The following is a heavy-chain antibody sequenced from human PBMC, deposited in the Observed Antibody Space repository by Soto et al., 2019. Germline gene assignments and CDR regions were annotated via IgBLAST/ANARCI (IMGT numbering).Heavy chain of an antibody. CDR2: IRSTVYGATT. CDR3: TRVREWLTSIRFCYYGLDV. Sequence: GGSLRLSCTASGFTFGAYTLAWVRQAPGKGLEWVVSIRSTVYGATTYYDTSVRDRFIISRDDSKSVAYLQMNSLRTADKAVYFCTRVREWLTSIRFCYYGLDVWGQGTTVTVSS. J-gene: IGHJ6*02. D-gene: IGHD6-19*01. CDR1: GFTFGAYT. V-gene: IGHV3-49*04.